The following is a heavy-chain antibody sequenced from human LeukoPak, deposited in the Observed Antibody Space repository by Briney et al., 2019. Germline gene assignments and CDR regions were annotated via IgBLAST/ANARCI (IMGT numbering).Heavy chain of an antibody. V-gene: IGHV1-46*01. J-gene: IGHJ6*04. CDR2: INPSGGSA. Sequence: GASVKVSCKASGYTFSSNHIHWVRQAPGQGLEWMGIINPSGGSATHAQKFQGRVIMTSDTSTSTVYMELSSLRSEDTAVYYCAELGITMIGGVWGKGTTVTISS. CDR3: AELGITMIGGV. CDR1: GYTFSSNH. D-gene: IGHD3-10*02.